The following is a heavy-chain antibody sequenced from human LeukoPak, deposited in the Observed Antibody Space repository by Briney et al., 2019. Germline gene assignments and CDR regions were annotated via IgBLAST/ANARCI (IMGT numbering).Heavy chain of an antibody. CDR3: VTDPLQGSGNY. D-gene: IGHD3-10*01. CDR1: GLNLYIHQ. CDR2: ISSSGNTI. J-gene: IGHJ4*02. V-gene: IGHV3-48*03. Sequence: PGGSLKHFCAASGLNLYIHQINRVRQAPGRGLEWLSVISSSGNTIYYADSVKGRFTVSRDNAKTSLYLQMNSLGAEDTAVYYCVTDPLQGSGNYWGQGTLVTVSS.